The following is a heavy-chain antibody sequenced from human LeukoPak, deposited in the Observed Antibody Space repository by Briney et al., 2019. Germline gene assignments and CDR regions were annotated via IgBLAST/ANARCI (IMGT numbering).Heavy chain of an antibody. J-gene: IGHJ4*02. V-gene: IGHV1-2*02. Sequence: GASVTVSCKASGYTFTGYYMHWVRQAPGQGLEWMGWINPNSGGTNYAQKFQGRVTMTRDTSISTAYMELSRLRSDDTAVYYCAREEEWSGCFDYWGQGTLVTVSS. D-gene: IGHD3-3*01. CDR1: GYTFTGYY. CDR2: INPNSGGT. CDR3: AREEEWSGCFDY.